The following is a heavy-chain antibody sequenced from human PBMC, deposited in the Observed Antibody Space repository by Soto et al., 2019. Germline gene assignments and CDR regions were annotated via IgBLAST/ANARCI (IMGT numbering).Heavy chain of an antibody. V-gene: IGHV1-69*01. CDR2: IIPIFSSR. Sequence: QVQLVQSGAEVKKPGSSVKVSCKTSRDTFNKYAFNWVRQAPGQGLEWMGWIIPIFSSRNYAENFQGRVTITADGSTSTAYMELRSLRFEDTAVYYCARGETYLGVWGQGTTVTVSS. J-gene: IGHJ6*02. CDR3: ARGETYLGV. D-gene: IGHD3-16*01. CDR1: RDTFNKYA.